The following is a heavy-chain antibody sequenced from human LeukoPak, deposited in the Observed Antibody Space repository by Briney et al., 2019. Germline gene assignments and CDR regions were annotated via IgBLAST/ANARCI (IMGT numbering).Heavy chain of an antibody. Sequence: ASVKVSCKASGYTFTSYDINWVRQATGQGLEWMGWMNPNSGNTGYAQKFQGRVTMTRNTSIGTAYMELSSLRSEDTAVYYCARGYDSSGYYIDYWGQGTLVTVSS. CDR3: ARGYDSSGYYIDY. D-gene: IGHD3-22*01. V-gene: IGHV1-8*01. J-gene: IGHJ4*02. CDR2: MNPNSGNT. CDR1: GYTFTSYD.